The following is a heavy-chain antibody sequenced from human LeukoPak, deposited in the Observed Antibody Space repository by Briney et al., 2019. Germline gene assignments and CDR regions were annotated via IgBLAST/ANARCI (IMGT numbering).Heavy chain of an antibody. J-gene: IGHJ6*04. D-gene: IGHD3-10*02. CDR3: AELGITMIGGV. CDR1: GFTFTKYA. Sequence: GGSLRLSCAASGFTFTKYAMSWVRQAAGKGLEWVSYISSSGSTIYYADSVKGRFTISRDNAKNSLYLQMNSLRAEDTAVYYCAELGITMIGGVWGKGTTVTISS. CDR2: ISSSGSTI. V-gene: IGHV3-48*03.